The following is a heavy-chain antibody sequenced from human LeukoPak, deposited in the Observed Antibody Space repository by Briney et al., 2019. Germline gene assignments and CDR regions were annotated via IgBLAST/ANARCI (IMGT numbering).Heavy chain of an antibody. D-gene: IGHD1-14*01. CDR1: GFTFSSYA. CDR3: TTRPSLREPWITG. CDR2: IKSNSDGGTT. V-gene: IGHV3-15*07. Sequence: GGSLRLSCAASGFTFSSYAMHWVRQAPGKGLEWVGRIKSNSDGGTTECAAPVKGRFSISRDDSKSTLYLQMNTLKTEDTAVYYCTTRPSLREPWITGWGQGTLVTVSS. J-gene: IGHJ4*02.